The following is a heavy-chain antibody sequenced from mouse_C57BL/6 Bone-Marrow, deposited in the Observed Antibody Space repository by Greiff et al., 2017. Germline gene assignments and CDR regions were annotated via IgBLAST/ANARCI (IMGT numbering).Heavy chain of an antibody. D-gene: IGHD2-3*01. CDR3: TRGSDGYGDWFAY. Sequence: QVQLQQSGAELVRPGASVTLSCKASGYTFTDYEMHWVKQTPVHGLEWIGAIDPETGGTAYNQKFKGKAILTADKSSSTAYMELRSLTSEDSAVYYCTRGSDGYGDWFAYWGQGTLVTVSA. V-gene: IGHV1-15*01. CDR1: GYTFTDYE. J-gene: IGHJ3*01. CDR2: IDPETGGT.